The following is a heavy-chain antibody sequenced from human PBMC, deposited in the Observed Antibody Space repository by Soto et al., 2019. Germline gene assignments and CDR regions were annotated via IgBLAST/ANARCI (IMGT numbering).Heavy chain of an antibody. CDR3: ARISSVASHFDF. J-gene: IGHJ4*02. CDR2: INAGNGNT. CDR1: GYTFTSYA. Sequence: ASVKVSCKASGYTFTSYAMHWVRQAPGQGLEWMGWINAGNGNTQYSQNFQGRVTITRDTSASTAYMELSSLRSEDTAVYYCARISSVASHFDFWGQGILVTVSS. V-gene: IGHV1-3*01. D-gene: IGHD3-10*02.